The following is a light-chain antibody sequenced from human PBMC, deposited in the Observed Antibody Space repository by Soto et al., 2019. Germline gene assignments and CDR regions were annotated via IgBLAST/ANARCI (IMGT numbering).Light chain of an antibody. CDR3: QQYGRSPST. J-gene: IGKJ1*01. Sequence: EIVLTQSPGTLSLSPGERATLSCRASQSVSSNYITWYQQKPGQAPRRLIFGASSRATGIPDRFSGSGSGTDFTLTISRLEPEDFAVYYCQQYGRSPSTFGQGIKVDIK. CDR2: GAS. V-gene: IGKV3-20*01. CDR1: QSVSSNY.